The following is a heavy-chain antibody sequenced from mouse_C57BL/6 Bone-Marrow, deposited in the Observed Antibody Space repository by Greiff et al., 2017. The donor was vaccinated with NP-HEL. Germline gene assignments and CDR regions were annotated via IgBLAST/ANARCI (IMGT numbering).Heavy chain of an antibody. CDR2: ISDGGSYT. CDR3: ARYYRGFAY. CDR1: GFTFSSYA. V-gene: IGHV5-4*03. D-gene: IGHD2-14*01. Sequence: DVKLVESGGGLVKPGGSLKLSCAASGFTFSSYAMSWVRQTPEKRLEWVATISDGGSYTYYPDNVKGRFTISRDNAKNNLYLQMSHLKSEDTAMYYCARYYRGFAYWGQGTLVTVSA. J-gene: IGHJ3*01.